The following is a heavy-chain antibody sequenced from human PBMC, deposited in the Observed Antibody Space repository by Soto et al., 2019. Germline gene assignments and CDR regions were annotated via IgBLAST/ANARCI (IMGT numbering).Heavy chain of an antibody. CDR3: VREDESSGHAGTFRH. V-gene: IGHV3-13*01. Sequence: GGSLRLSCAASGFTFSSYDMHWVRQATGKGLEWVSAIGTAGDTYYPGSVKGRFTISRENAKNSLYLQMNSLRAGDTAVYYCVREDESSGHAGTFRHWGQGTQVTVSS. CDR2: IGTAGDT. CDR1: GFTFSSYD. J-gene: IGHJ1*01. D-gene: IGHD3-22*01.